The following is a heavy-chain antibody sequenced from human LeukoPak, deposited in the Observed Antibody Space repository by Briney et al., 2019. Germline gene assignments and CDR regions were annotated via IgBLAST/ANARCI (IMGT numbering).Heavy chain of an antibody. D-gene: IGHD2-2*01. CDR3: ARHGGYRLPRGYYYPIDV. CDR2: IYNVGTT. Sequence: SETLSLTCTVSGGSISSGNYYWGWIRQPPGKGLEWIGSIYNVGTTYYNPSLKSRVTISVDPSKNQFSLKLTSVTAADTAVYYCARHGGYRLPRGYYYPIDVWGQGTTVTVSS. J-gene: IGHJ6*02. CDR1: GGSISSGNYY. V-gene: IGHV4-39*01.